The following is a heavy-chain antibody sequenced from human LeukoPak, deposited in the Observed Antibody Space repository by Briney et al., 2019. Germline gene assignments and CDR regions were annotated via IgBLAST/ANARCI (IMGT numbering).Heavy chain of an antibody. D-gene: IGHD4-17*01. V-gene: IGHV3-48*03. CDR1: GFTFSSYE. CDR3: ARESDYGDFFFDY. CDR2: ISSSGDII. Sequence: PGGSLRLSCAASGFTFSSYEMSWVRQAPGKGLEWVSYISSSGDIIYYADSVKGRFTISRDNAKNSLYLQMNSLRAEDTAVYYCARESDYGDFFFDYWGQGALGTVSS. J-gene: IGHJ4*02.